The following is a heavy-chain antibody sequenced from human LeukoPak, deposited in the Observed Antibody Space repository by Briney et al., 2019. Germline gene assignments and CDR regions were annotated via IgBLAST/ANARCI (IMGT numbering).Heavy chain of an antibody. V-gene: IGHV3-48*03. CDR2: ISSSGSTI. Sequence: GGSLRLSCAASGFTFSSYEMNWVRQAPGKGLEWVSYISSSGSTIYYADSVKGRFTISRDNAKNSLYPQMNSLRAEDTAVYYCARDYYDSSGYYFFDYWGQGTLVTVSS. CDR3: ARDYYDSSGYYFFDY. D-gene: IGHD3-22*01. CDR1: GFTFSSYE. J-gene: IGHJ4*02.